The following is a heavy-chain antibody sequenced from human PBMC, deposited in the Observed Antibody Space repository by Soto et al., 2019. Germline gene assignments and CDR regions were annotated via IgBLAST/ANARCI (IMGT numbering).Heavy chain of an antibody. CDR1: GISITSAY. V-gene: IGHV4-59*08. CDR2: ISDRGDI. CDR3: ARGRHCFGP. D-gene: IGHD2-21*01. J-gene: IGHJ5*02. Sequence: SEPLSLTYTVSGISITSAYWSWVRQSPGKGLEWIGQISDRGDINYNPPLESRVAISTDTSKNQVSLTLTAVNAADTAVYCCARGRHCFGPWGQGTLVTVSS.